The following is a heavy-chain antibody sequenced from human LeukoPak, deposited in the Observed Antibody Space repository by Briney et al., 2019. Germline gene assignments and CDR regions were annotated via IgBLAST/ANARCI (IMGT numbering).Heavy chain of an antibody. V-gene: IGHV3-21*01. J-gene: IGHJ4*02. D-gene: IGHD4/OR15-4a*01. CDR3: TRDSANYHFAY. Sequence: PGGSLRLSCAGSGFALKSYSLSWVRQAPGKGLEWVSSISSTSAYIYYADSVKGRFTISRDNSKNTVSLQMNDLRTEDTAFYYCTRDSANYHFAYWGQGALVTVSS. CDR1: GFALKSYS. CDR2: ISSTSAYI.